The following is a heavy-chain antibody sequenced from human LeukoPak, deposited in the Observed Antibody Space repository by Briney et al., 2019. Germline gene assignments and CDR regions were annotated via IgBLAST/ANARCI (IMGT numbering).Heavy chain of an antibody. CDR2: IRSGGGNT. CDR1: GFHLRSYS. V-gene: IGHV3-64*01. D-gene: IGHD5-18*01. CDR3: ARLFSYGQEDYFDY. Sequence: GGSLRILWSALGFHLRSYSMNLVRPAPGKGLEFVSTIRSGGGNTYYANSVKGRFTISTDNSKNTLYLQMGSLRAEDMAVYYCARLFSYGQEDYFDYCGQGTLFTVSS. J-gene: IGHJ4*02.